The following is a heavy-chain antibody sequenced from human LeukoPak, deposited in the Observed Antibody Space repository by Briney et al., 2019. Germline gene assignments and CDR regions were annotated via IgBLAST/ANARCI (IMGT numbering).Heavy chain of an antibody. CDR3: ATGEVGYCTNGVCYHYYYMDV. D-gene: IGHD2-8*01. CDR2: FDPEDSET. Sequence: ASVKVSCKVSGYTLTELSMHWVRQAPGKGLEWMGGFDPEDSETIYAQKFQGRVTMTEDTSTDTAYMELSSLRSEDTAVYYCATGEVGYCTNGVCYHYYYMDVWGKGTTVTVSS. CDR1: GYTLTELS. V-gene: IGHV1-24*01. J-gene: IGHJ6*03.